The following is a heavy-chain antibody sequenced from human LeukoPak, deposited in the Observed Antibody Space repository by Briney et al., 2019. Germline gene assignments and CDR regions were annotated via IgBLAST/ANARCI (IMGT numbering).Heavy chain of an antibody. CDR2: INPNSGDT. J-gene: IGHJ5*02. Sequence: ASVKVSCKASGYTFTGHSMYWVRQAPGQGLEWIGWINPNSGDTNYAQKFQDRVTMTRDTSISTAYIELNFLRSDDTGVFYCARGDYYGSPKVVAAWGQGTLVTVSS. CDR1: GYTFTGHS. D-gene: IGHD3-10*01. V-gene: IGHV1-2*02. CDR3: ARGDYYGSPKVVAA.